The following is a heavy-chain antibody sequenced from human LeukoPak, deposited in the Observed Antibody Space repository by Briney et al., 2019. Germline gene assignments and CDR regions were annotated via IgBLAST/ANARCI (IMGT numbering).Heavy chain of an antibody. J-gene: IGHJ6*02. V-gene: IGHV3-48*03. Sequence: GGSLRLSCAASGFTFSSYEMNWVRQAPGKGLEWVSYIIRSGSPIYYADSVKGRFTISRDNAKNSLFLQMNSLRAEDTAVYYCARENLNGLDVWGQGTTVTVSS. CDR2: IIRSGSPI. CDR3: ARENLNGLDV. CDR1: GFTFSSYE.